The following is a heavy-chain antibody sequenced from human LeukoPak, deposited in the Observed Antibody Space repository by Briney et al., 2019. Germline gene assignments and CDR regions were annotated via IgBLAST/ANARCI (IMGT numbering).Heavy chain of an antibody. Sequence: GRSVSLPWAPSGFTSSILGMHWARHPPGGGRECLAVILYDGSNKYYADSVKGRFTISSDNFKNKLYLQMNSLRAEDTAVYYCAGARRGYSYGHLDYWGQGTLVTVSS. J-gene: IGHJ4*02. CDR3: AGARRGYSYGHLDY. CDR1: GFTSSILG. CDR2: ILYDGSNK. D-gene: IGHD5-18*01. V-gene: IGHV3-33*01.